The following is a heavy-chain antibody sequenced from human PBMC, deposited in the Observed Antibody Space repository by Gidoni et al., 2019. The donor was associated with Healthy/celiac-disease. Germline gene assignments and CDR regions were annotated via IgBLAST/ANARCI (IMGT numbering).Heavy chain of an antibody. Sequence: EVQLLESGVGWVQPGGSRRPSRAASRFPIRSYAMSWVRQAPGKGLAWVSALRGSGCSSYYADSVRVLFTISRDNSKHTLYLHMNSLIAEDTAVYYCANVESTGVYGMDVWGQGTPVTVSS. D-gene: IGHD4-17*01. CDR1: RFPIRSYA. V-gene: IGHV3-23*01. CDR2: LRGSGCSS. CDR3: ANVESTGVYGMDV. J-gene: IGHJ6*02.